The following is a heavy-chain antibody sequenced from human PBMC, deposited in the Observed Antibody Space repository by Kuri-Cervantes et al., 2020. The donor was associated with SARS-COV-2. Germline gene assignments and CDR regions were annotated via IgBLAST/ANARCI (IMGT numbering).Heavy chain of an antibody. Sequence: GESLKISCAASGFNFSTTDMHWVRQAPGKGLEWVAFISSDANHKKCMVSGKGRFTISRDNSQNTLLLQMTSLGSEDTAIYYCAKDHFGVPDFWGQGTLVTVSS. CDR3: AKDHFGVPDF. D-gene: IGHD2-21*01. J-gene: IGHJ4*02. CDR2: ISSDANHK. V-gene: IGHV3-30*18. CDR1: GFNFSTTD.